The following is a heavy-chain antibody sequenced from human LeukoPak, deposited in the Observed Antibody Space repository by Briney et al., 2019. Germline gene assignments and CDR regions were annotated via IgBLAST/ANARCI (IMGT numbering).Heavy chain of an antibody. CDR3: ARARDYYDSSGLVDY. D-gene: IGHD3-22*01. V-gene: IGHV4-4*02. CDR2: IYHSGST. J-gene: IGHJ4*02. CDR1: GGSISSSNW. Sequence: SETLSLTCAVSGGSISSSNWWSWVRQPPGKGLEWIGEIYHSGSTNYNPSLKSRVTISVDKSKNQFSLKLSSVTAADTAVYYCARARDYYDSSGLVDYWGQGTLVTVSS.